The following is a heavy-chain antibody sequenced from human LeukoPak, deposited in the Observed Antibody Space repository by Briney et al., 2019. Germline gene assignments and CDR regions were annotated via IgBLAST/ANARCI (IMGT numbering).Heavy chain of an antibody. CDR2: INHSGST. CDR3: ARSYYYDSSGYYYIDY. Sequence: SETLSLTCAVYGGSFSGYYWSWIRQPPGKGLEWIGEINHSGSTNYNPSLKSRVTMSVDTSKNQFSLKLSSVTAADTAVYYCARSYYYDSSGYYYIDYWGQGTLVTVSS. J-gene: IGHJ4*02. CDR1: GGSFSGYY. D-gene: IGHD3-22*01. V-gene: IGHV4-34*01.